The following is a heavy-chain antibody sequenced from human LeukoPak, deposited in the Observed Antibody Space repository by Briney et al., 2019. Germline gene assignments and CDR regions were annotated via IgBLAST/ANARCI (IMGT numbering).Heavy chain of an antibody. V-gene: IGHV1-69*13. J-gene: IGHJ5*02. CDR2: IIPIFGTA. CDR3: AVTTVTTGWFDP. Sequence: ASVKVSCKASGGTFSSCAISWVRQAPGQGLEWMGGIIPIFGTANYAQKFQGRVTITADESTSTAYMELSSLRSEDTAVYYCAVTTVTTGWFDPWGQGSLVTVSS. D-gene: IGHD4-17*01. CDR1: GGTFSSCA.